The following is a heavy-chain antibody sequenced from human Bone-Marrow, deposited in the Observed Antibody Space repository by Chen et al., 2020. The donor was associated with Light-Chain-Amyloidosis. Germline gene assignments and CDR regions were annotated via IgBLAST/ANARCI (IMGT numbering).Heavy chain of an antibody. V-gene: IGHV3-53*04. Sequence: EVQLVESGGGLVQPGGSLRLSCAASGFIVSNNYMNWVRQAPGKGLEWVSVIYGVGNTYSAAPGRGQFTIPRHNSKNTLYLKMNSRRAEDRAVYYCGGGGDWGQGTLVTVSS. CDR1: GFIVSNNY. D-gene: IGHD3-16*01. J-gene: IGHJ4*02. CDR3: GGGGD. CDR2: IYGVGNT.